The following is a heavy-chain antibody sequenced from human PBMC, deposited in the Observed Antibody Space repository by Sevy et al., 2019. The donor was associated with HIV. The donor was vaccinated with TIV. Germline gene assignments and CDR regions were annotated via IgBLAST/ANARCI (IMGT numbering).Heavy chain of an antibody. CDR3: TRRGVGATRNAFDI. Sequence: GGSLRLSCTASGFTFGDHAMSWVRQAPGKGLEWVGFIRRKAYGGTTEYAASVKGRFTISRDDSKSIAYLRMNSLKTEDTVVYYCTRRGVGATRNAFDIWGQGTMVTVSS. V-gene: IGHV3-49*04. CDR1: GFTFGDHA. D-gene: IGHD1-26*01. CDR2: IRRKAYGGTT. J-gene: IGHJ3*02.